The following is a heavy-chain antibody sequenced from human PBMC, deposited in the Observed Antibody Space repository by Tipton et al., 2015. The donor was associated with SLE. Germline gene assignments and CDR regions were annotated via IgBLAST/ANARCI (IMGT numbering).Heavy chain of an antibody. V-gene: IGHV4-38-2*02. Sequence: TLSLPCTVSGYSISSGYYWGWIRQPPGKGLEWIGSIYHSGSTYYNPSLKSRVTISVDTSKNQFSPKLSSVTAADTAVYYCAREGIVVVPAAIRAFDIWGQGTMVTVSS. D-gene: IGHD2-2*01. CDR3: AREGIVVVPAAIRAFDI. CDR1: GYSISSGYY. CDR2: IYHSGST. J-gene: IGHJ3*02.